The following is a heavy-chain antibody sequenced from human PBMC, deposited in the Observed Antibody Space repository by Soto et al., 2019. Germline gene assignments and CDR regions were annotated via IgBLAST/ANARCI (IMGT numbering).Heavy chain of an antibody. Sequence: QLQLQESVSGLVTPSQTLSLTCAVSGVSIISGDYSWSWIRQPPGKGLEWTVYIYHDGRTLYNPSLKSRVTISLDRSKDQFSLKLTSVTAADPAVYYCASDYTSGSDRFDYWGQGTLDTVSS. CDR3: ASDYTSGSDRFDY. CDR2: IYHDGRT. CDR1: GVSIISGDYS. D-gene: IGHD3-10*01. J-gene: IGHJ4*02. V-gene: IGHV4-30-2*01.